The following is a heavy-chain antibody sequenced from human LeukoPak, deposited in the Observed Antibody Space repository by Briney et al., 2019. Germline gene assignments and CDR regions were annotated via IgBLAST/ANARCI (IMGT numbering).Heavy chain of an antibody. CDR1: GFTFSSYA. CDR3: ARTYSSGWYDSRAFDI. V-gene: IGHV3-21*01. Sequence: GGSLRLSCAASGFTFSSYAMNWVRQAPGKGLEWVSSISSSSNYIYYADSMKGRFTISRDNAKNSLYPQMNSLRAEDTAVYYCARTYSSGWYDSRAFDIWGQGTMVTVSS. J-gene: IGHJ3*02. CDR2: ISSSSNYI. D-gene: IGHD6-19*01.